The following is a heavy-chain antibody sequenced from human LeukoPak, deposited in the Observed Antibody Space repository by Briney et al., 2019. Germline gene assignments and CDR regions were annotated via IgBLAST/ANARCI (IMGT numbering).Heavy chain of an antibody. J-gene: IGHJ3*02. Sequence: ASVKVSCKVSGYTLTELSMHWVRQAPGKGLEWMGGFDPEDGETIYAQKFQGRVTMTEDTSTDTAYMELSSLRSEDTAVCYCAAQLLRSVVMGAFDIWGQGTMVTVSS. CDR2: FDPEDGET. CDR3: AAQLLRSVVMGAFDI. CDR1: GYTLTELS. V-gene: IGHV1-24*01. D-gene: IGHD4-23*01.